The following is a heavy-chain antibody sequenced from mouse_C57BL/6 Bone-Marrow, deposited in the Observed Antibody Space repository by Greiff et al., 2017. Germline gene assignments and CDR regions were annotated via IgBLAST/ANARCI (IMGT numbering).Heavy chain of an antibody. Sequence: VKLQQPGAELVMPGASVKLSCKASGYTFTSYWMHWVKQRPGQGLEWIGEIDPSDSYTNYNQKFKGKSTLTVDKSSSTAYMQLSSLTSEDSAVYYGARDSSSDDWFAYWGQGTLVTVSA. CDR3: ARDSSSDDWFAY. D-gene: IGHD1-1*01. CDR1: GYTFTSYW. J-gene: IGHJ3*01. CDR2: IDPSDSYT. V-gene: IGHV1-69*01.